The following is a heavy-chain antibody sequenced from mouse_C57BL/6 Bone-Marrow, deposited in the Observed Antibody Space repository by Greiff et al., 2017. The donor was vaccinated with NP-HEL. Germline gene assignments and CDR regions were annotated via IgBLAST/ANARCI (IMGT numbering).Heavy chain of an antibody. Sequence: VQGVESGPELVKPGASVKISCKASGYTFTDYYINWVKQRPGQGLEWIGWIFPGSGSTYYNEKFKGKATLTVDKSSSTAYMLLSSLTSEDSAVYFCARGQLRLRAWFAYWGQGTLVTVSA. J-gene: IGHJ3*01. V-gene: IGHV1-75*01. CDR2: IFPGSGST. D-gene: IGHD3-2*02. CDR3: ARGQLRLRAWFAY. CDR1: GYTFTDYY.